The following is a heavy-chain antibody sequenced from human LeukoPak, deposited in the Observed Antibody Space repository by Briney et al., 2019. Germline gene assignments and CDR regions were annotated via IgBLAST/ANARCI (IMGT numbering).Heavy chain of an antibody. J-gene: IGHJ4*02. CDR2: IVVGSGKT. Sequence: SVXXXCKASGFTFISSAMQWVRQARGQGLEWIGWIVVGSGKTNYAQKFEERVTITRDMSTGTAYMELRRLRSEDTAVYYSAAATLQDFGWGQGTLVTVSS. D-gene: IGHD4-11*01. V-gene: IGHV1-58*02. CDR1: GFTFISSA. CDR3: AAATLQDFG.